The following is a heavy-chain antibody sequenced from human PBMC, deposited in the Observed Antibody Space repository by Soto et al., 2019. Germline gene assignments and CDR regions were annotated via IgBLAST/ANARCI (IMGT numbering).Heavy chain of an antibody. CDR2: IYHSGST. CDR3: ARVPDR. D-gene: IGHD2-2*01. CDR1: GGSISSGGYS. J-gene: IGHJ5*02. Sequence: SETLSLTCAVSGGSISSGGYSWSWIRQPPGKGLEWIGYIYHSGSTYYNPSLKSRVTISVDRSKNQFSLKLSSVTAADTAVCYCARVPDRWGQGTLVTVSS. V-gene: IGHV4-30-2*01.